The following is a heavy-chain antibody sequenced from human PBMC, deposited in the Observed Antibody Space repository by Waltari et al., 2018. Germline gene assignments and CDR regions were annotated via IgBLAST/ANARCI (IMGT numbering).Heavy chain of an antibody. CDR3: ARVPGWPRYPHYYGSGETPDY. V-gene: IGHV4-34*01. Sequence: QVQLQQWGAGLLKPSETLSLTCAVYGGSFSGYYWSWIRQPPGKGLEWIGEINHGGSTNYNPSRKGRVTRSVDTSKNQFSLKRSSVTAADTAVYYCARVPGWPRYPHYYGSGETPDYWGQGTLVTVSS. CDR2: INHGGST. CDR1: GGSFSGYY. J-gene: IGHJ4*02. D-gene: IGHD3-10*01.